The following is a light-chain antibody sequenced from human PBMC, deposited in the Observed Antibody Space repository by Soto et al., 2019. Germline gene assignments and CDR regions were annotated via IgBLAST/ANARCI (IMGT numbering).Light chain of an antibody. Sequence: ENVLSQSPGTLSLSPGERATLSCRASQTVSSYLTWYQQRPGQAPRLPIYGASKRATGIPDRFSGSGSGTDFTLTISRLEPEDFALYYCQQYGTSPITFGQGTRLE. CDR2: GAS. CDR3: QQYGTSPIT. J-gene: IGKJ5*01. V-gene: IGKV3-20*01. CDR1: QTVSSY.